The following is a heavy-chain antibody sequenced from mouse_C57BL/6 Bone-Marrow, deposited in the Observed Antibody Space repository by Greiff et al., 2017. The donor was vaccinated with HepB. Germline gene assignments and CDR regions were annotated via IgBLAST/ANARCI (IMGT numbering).Heavy chain of an antibody. CDR1: GYSFTGYY. V-gene: IGHV1-42*01. J-gene: IGHJ2*01. Sequence: VQLQQSGPELVKPGASVKISCKASGYSFTGYYMNWVKQSPEKSLEWIGEINPSTGGTTYNQKFKAKATLTVDKSSSTAYMQLKSLTSEDSAVYYCARRITPYYYGSSYGGFFDYWGQGTTLTVSS. CDR3: ARRITPYYYGSSYGGFFDY. CDR2: INPSTGGT. D-gene: IGHD1-1*01.